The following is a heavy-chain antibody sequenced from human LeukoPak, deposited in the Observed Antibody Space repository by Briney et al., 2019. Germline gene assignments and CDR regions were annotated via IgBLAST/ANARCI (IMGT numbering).Heavy chain of an antibody. V-gene: IGHV4-39*01. J-gene: IGHJ5*02. CDR3: ARGMTTGPDP. CDR1: GGSISSSSFY. Sequence: PSETLSLTCSVSGGSISSSSFYWGWIRQPPGKGLEWIGSIYYSGSAYYNPSLKSRVTVSVDTSKNQFSLKVSSVTAADTVVYYCARGMTTGPDPWGQGTLVTVSS. CDR2: IYYSGSA. D-gene: IGHD4-17*01.